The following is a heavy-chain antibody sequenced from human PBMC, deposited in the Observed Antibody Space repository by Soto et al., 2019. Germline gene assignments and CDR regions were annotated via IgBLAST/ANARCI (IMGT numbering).Heavy chain of an antibody. Sequence: ASVKVSCKASGYTFTSYGISWVRQAPGQGLEWMGWISAYNGNTNYAQKLQGRVTMTTDTSTSTAYMELRSLRSDDTAVYYCARDVTAAGIELYYYYMDVWGKGTTVTVSS. J-gene: IGHJ6*03. CDR3: ARDVTAAGIELYYYYMDV. D-gene: IGHD6-13*01. CDR2: ISAYNGNT. V-gene: IGHV1-18*01. CDR1: GYTFTSYG.